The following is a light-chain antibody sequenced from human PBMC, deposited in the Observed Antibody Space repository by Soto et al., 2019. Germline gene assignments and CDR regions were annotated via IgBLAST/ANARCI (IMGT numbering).Light chain of an antibody. Sequence: SPATLSFSPGARATLSCRASQTVSGDLAWYHHKPGQAPRLLIYDASARALDTPARFAGSGSGTEFTLTISSLQSEDFAVYFCQQYNNWPITFGQGTLLEIK. CDR3: QQYNNWPIT. V-gene: IGKV3-15*01. CDR1: QTVSGD. CDR2: DAS. J-gene: IGKJ5*01.